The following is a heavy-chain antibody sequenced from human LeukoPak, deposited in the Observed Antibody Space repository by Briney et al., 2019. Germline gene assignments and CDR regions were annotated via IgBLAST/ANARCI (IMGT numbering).Heavy chain of an antibody. Sequence: GGSLRLSCAASRFTFSDYYMNWIRQAPGKGLEWVYTISYADSVRGRFTISRDNTKNSLYLQMDSLTAEDTAVYYCARDGGSGWSFDYCGQGMLVAVSS. CDR2: TI. CDR1: RFTFSDYY. CDR3: ARDGGSGWSFDY. J-gene: IGHJ4*02. V-gene: IGHV3-11*01. D-gene: IGHD6-19*01.